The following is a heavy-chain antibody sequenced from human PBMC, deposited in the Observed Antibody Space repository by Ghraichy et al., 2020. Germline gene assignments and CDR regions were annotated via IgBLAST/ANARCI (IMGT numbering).Heavy chain of an antibody. Sequence: GGSLRLSCAASGFTFSSYAMHWVRQAPGKGLEWVAVISYDGSNKYYADSVKGRFTISRDNSKNTLYLQMNSLRAEDTAVYFCVRDNPGIAARPTGPVDYWGQGTLVTVSS. CDR3: VRDNPGIAARPTGPVDY. V-gene: IGHV3-30-3*01. J-gene: IGHJ4*02. CDR2: ISYDGSNK. D-gene: IGHD6-6*01. CDR1: GFTFSSYA.